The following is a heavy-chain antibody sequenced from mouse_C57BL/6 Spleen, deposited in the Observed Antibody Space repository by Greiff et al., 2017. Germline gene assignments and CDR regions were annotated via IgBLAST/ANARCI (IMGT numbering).Heavy chain of an antibody. CDR1: GYSFTGYY. D-gene: IGHD1-1*01. CDR3: ARSVITTVADYYAMDY. J-gene: IGHJ4*01. CDR2: INPSTGGT. V-gene: IGHV1-42*01. Sequence: VQLKQSGPELVKPGASVKISCKASGYSFTGYYMNWVKQSPEKSLEWIGEINPSTGGTTYNQKFKAKATLTVDKSSSTAYMQLKSLTSEDSAVYYCARSVITTVADYYAMDYWGQGTSVTVSS.